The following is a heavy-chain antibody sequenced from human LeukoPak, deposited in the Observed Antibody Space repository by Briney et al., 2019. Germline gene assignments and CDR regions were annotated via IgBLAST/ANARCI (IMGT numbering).Heavy chain of an antibody. J-gene: IGHJ6*02. CDR1: GFTFSSYS. V-gene: IGHV3-21*01. CDR3: ARDPPAGHYYYYYGMDV. D-gene: IGHD6-13*01. Sequence: GSLRLSCAASGFTFSSYSMNWVRQAPGKGLEWVSSISSSSSYIYYADSVKGRFTISRDNAKNSLYLQMNSLRAEDTAVYYCARDPPAGHYYYYYGMDVWGQGTTVTVSS. CDR2: ISSSSSYI.